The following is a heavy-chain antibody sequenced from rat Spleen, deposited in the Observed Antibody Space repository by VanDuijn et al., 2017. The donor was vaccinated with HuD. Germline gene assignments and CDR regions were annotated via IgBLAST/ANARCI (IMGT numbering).Heavy chain of an antibody. D-gene: IGHD1-6*01. CDR3: ARWKYTTDWFAY. Sequence: QVQLKESGPGLVQPSQTLSLTCTVSGFSLSNYGVIWVRRPAGKGLEWIAGISSGGNTYHNSLFKSRLSISRDTSKSQVFLTMNSLQTEDTAMYFCARWKYTTDWFAYWGQGTLVTVSS. CDR2: ISSGGNT. CDR1: GFSLSNYG. J-gene: IGHJ3*01. V-gene: IGHV2S8*01.